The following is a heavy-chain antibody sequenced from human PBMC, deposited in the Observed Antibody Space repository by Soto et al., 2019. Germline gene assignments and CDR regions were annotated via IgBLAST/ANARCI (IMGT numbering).Heavy chain of an antibody. V-gene: IGHV3-64*01. CDR1: GFTFSSYA. J-gene: IGHJ4*02. CDR2: ISSYGSL. Sequence: GGSLRLSCAASGFTFSSYAMHWVRQAPGNVFVYVSVISSYGSLFYVNSVEGRFTISRDSSKNTLFLQMGSLRAEDTVLYYCAREFCNGGTCQLFFDYWGQGTLVTVSS. CDR3: AREFCNGGTCQLFFDY. D-gene: IGHD2-15*01.